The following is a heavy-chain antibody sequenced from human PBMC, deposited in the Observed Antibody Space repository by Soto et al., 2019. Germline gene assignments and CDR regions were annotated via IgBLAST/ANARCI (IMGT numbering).Heavy chain of an antibody. J-gene: IGHJ4*02. CDR2: SSGSGGTT. D-gene: IGHD6-19*01. CDR1: GFTFKSYA. CDR3: AKGPYSSFVLGTFHY. V-gene: IGHV3-23*01. Sequence: EVQLLESGGGLVQPGGSLRLSCAASGFTFKSYAMSWVRQPPGKGLEWVSGSSGSGGTTYHADSVKGRFTIARDNSKNKLYLQMNSLRVEDTAVYYCAKGPYSSFVLGTFHYWGQGALVTVSS.